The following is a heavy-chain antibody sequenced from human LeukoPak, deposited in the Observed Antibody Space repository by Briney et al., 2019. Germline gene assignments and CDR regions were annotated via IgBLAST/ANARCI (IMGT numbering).Heavy chain of an antibody. CDR3: ARDPYYDSSGRHDAFDI. V-gene: IGHV3-20*04. CDR1: GFTFDDYG. Sequence: GGSLRLSCAASGFTFDDYGMSWVRQAPGKGLEWVSGLNWNGGSTGYADSVKGRFTISRDNAKNSLYLQMNSLRAEDTALYYCARDPYYDSSGRHDAFDIWGQGTMVTVSS. D-gene: IGHD3-22*01. J-gene: IGHJ3*02. CDR2: LNWNGGST.